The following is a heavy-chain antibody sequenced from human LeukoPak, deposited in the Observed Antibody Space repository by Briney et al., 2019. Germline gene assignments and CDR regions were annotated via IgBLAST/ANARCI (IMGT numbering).Heavy chain of an antibody. J-gene: IGHJ4*02. Sequence: PGGSLRLSCAASGFTFSSYDMSWVRQAPGKGLEGVSGISDSGGSTYYADSVKGRFTISRDNSKNTLYLQMNSLRAEDTAVYYCAKAKGRGSPGRDYFDYWGQGTLVTVSS. D-gene: IGHD3-10*01. CDR3: AKAKGRGSPGRDYFDY. CDR1: GFTFSSYD. V-gene: IGHV3-23*01. CDR2: ISDSGGST.